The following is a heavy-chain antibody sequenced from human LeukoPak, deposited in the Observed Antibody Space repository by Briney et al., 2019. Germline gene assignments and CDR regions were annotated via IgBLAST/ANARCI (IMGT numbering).Heavy chain of an antibody. V-gene: IGHV3-15*04. J-gene: IGHJ4*02. CDR2: IESKIDGGRT. Sequence: GGSLRLSCAASGFTFSDYSMNWIRQAPGKGLEWVGRIESKIDGGRTDYAAAVKGRFTISRDDSKNILFLHMNGLNTEDTAVYYCTTVSPYGDYLYYFDFWGLGTLVTVSS. CDR3: TTVSPYGDYLYYFDF. CDR1: GFTFSDYS. D-gene: IGHD4-17*01.